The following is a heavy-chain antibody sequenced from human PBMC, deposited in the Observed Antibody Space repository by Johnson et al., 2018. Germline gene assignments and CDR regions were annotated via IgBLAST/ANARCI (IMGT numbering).Heavy chain of an antibody. CDR1: GFTFSDYS. CDR3: AKEGALFDAFDI. CDR2: ISFRNNII. J-gene: IGHJ3*02. Sequence: VQLVESGGGLVQPGGSLRLSCAVSGFTFSDYSINWVRQAPGKGLEWLAYISFRNNIIYYADSVKGRFNLSRDNAKNSLYLQMISLRAEDTAVYYCAKEGALFDAFDIWGQGTMVTVSS. V-gene: IGHV3-48*01.